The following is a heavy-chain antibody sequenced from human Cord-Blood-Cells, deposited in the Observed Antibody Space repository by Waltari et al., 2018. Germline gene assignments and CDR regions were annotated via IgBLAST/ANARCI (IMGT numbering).Heavy chain of an antibody. Sequence: QVQLQQSGAGLLKPSATLSLTCAVYGGSFSGYYWSWIRQPPGKGLEWIGEINHSGSTNYNPSLKSRVTISVDTSKNQFSLKLSSVTAADTAVYYCARGLAAADNWFDPWGQGTLVTVSS. D-gene: IGHD6-13*01. CDR1: GGSFSGYY. CDR2: INHSGST. J-gene: IGHJ5*02. V-gene: IGHV4-34*01. CDR3: ARGLAAADNWFDP.